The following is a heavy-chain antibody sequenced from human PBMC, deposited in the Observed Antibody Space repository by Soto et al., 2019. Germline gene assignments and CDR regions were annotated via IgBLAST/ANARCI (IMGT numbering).Heavy chain of an antibody. Sequence: QVQLVQSGAEMKKPGSSVKVSCQSSGGTFNTYAMNWVRQAPGQGPEWMGDISPMFGAANYNTKFQGRVTITADESTGTSYMQLSSLTSEDTAIYFCAREVQVHTPAFVYWGQGTLVTVSS. CDR1: GGTFNTYA. CDR3: AREVQVHTPAFVY. CDR2: ISPMFGAA. V-gene: IGHV1-69*19. D-gene: IGHD3-10*01. J-gene: IGHJ4*02.